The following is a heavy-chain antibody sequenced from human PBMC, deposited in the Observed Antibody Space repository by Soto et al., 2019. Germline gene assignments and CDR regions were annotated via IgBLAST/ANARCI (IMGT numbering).Heavy chain of an antibody. Sequence: ETLSLTCTVSGGSISFYYWSWIRQPPGKGLEWIGYIYYSGSTYYNPSLKSRVTISVDTSKNQFSLKLSSVTAADTAVYYCARAPIQYYYDSSGSSRGMDVWGQGTTVTVSS. D-gene: IGHD3-22*01. V-gene: IGHV4-59*08. J-gene: IGHJ6*02. CDR1: GGSISFYY. CDR2: IYYSGST. CDR3: ARAPIQYYYDSSGSSRGMDV.